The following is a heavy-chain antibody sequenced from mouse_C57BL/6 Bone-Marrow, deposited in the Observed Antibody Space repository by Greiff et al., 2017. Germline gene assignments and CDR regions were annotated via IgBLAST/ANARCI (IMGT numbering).Heavy chain of an antibody. D-gene: IGHD3-2*02. J-gene: IGHJ2*01. Sequence: QVQLQQPGAELVMPGASVKLSCKASGYTFTSYWMHWVKQRPGQGLEWIGGIDPSDSYTNYNQKFKGKSTLTVDKSSSTAYMQLSSLTSEDSAVYYCARGSRQLKPYYVDYWGRGTTLTVSS. CDR1: GYTFTSYW. CDR2: IDPSDSYT. V-gene: IGHV1-69*01. CDR3: ARGSRQLKPYYVDY.